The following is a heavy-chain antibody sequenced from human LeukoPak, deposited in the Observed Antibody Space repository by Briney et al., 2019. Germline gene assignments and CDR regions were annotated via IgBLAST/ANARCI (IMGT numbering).Heavy chain of an antibody. J-gene: IGHJ4*02. CDR3: ARDSIDFGVVIILNY. Sequence: GSLRLSCAASGFTFSSYSMNWVRQAPGKGLEWVSSISSSSSYIYYADSVKGRFTISRDNAKNSLYLQMNSLRAEDTAVYYCARDSIDFGVVIILNYWGQGTLVTVSS. CDR2: ISSSSSYI. D-gene: IGHD3-3*01. CDR1: GFTFSSYS. V-gene: IGHV3-21*01.